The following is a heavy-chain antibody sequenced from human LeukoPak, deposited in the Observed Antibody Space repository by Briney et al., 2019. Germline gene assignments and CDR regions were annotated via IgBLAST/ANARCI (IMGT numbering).Heavy chain of an antibody. V-gene: IGHV4-61*02. CDR1: GGSISSGSYY. CDR3: ARDTYYYDSSGSPSPPNMDV. D-gene: IGHD3-22*01. Sequence: SQTLSLTCTVSGGSISSGSYYWSWIRQPAGKGLEWIGRIYTSGSTNYNPSLKSRVTISVDTSKNQFSLKLSSVTAADTAAYYCARDTYYYDSSGSPSPPNMDVWGKGTTVTVSS. CDR2: IYTSGST. J-gene: IGHJ6*03.